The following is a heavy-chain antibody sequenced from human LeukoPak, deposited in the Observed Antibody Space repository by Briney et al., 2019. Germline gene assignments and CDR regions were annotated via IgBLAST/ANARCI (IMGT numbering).Heavy chain of an antibody. CDR3: ARDPNREWRYFDWSPYYYGMDV. Sequence: SETLSLTCTVSGYSISSGYYWGWIRQPPGKGLEWIGSIYHSGSTYYNPSLKSRVTISVDTSKNQFSLKLSSVTAADTAVYYCARDPNREWRYFDWSPYYYGMDVWGQGTTVTVSS. CDR2: IYHSGST. CDR1: GYSISSGYY. D-gene: IGHD3-9*01. J-gene: IGHJ6*02. V-gene: IGHV4-38-2*02.